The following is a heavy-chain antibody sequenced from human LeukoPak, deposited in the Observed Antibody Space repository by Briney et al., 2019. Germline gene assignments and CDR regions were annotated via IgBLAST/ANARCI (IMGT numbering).Heavy chain of an antibody. CDR1: GGSISSGGYY. CDR3: ARGGILTGYDY. V-gene: IGHV4-30-2*01. D-gene: IGHD3-9*01. Sequence: SETLSLTCTASGGSISSGGYYWSWIRQPPGKGLEWIGYIYHSGSTYYNPSLKSRVTISVDRSKNQSSLKLSSVTAADTAVYYCARGGILTGYDYWGQGTLVTVSS. CDR2: IYHSGST. J-gene: IGHJ4*02.